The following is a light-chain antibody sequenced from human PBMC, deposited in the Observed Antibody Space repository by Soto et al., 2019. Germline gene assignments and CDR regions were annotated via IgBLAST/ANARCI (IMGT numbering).Light chain of an antibody. Sequence: QSALAQPPSVSGSAGHSVTISCIGTSSDIGTFNYVSWHQQRPGKAPRLIIYDVFQRPSGVPDRFSASKSGITASLTISGLQAEDEADYYCCSYAAGDSFKFGGGTKVTVL. CDR2: DVF. V-gene: IGLV2-11*01. CDR3: CSYAAGDSFK. J-gene: IGLJ2*01. CDR1: SSDIGTFNY.